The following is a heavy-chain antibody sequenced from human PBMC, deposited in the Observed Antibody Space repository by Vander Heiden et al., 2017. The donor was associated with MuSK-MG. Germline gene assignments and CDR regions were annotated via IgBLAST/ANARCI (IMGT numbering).Heavy chain of an antibody. Sequence: EVQLVASGGGLVQPGRSMRLPCTASGFTFGDSAMSWVRQAPGKGLEWVGFIRSKAYGGTTEYAASVKGRFTISRDDSKSIAYLQMNSLKTEDTAVYYCTRDQGNWGLIDAFDIWGQGTMVTVSS. J-gene: IGHJ3*02. CDR1: GFTFGDSA. V-gene: IGHV3-49*04. CDR3: TRDQGNWGLIDAFDI. CDR2: IRSKAYGGTT. D-gene: IGHD7-27*01.